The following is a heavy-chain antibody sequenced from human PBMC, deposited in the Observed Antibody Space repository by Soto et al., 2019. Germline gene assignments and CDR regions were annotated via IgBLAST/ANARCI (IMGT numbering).Heavy chain of an antibody. D-gene: IGHD2-15*01. V-gene: IGHV3-23*01. J-gene: IGHJ5*02. CDR2: ISGSGGST. CDR3: ANGSPVVAAVDWFDP. Sequence: EVQLLESGGGLVQPGGSLSLSCAASGFTFADYAMTWVRQAPGKGLEWVSAISGSGGSTYYADSVKGRFTISRDNSKNTVYLQMNSLRAEDTAVHYCANGSPVVAAVDWFDPWGQGTLVTVSS. CDR1: GFTFADYA.